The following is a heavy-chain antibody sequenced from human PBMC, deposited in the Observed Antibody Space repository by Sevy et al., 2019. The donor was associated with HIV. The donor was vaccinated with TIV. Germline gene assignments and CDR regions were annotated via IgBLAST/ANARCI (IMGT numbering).Heavy chain of an antibody. V-gene: IGHV3-48*02. Sequence: GGSLRLSCAASGFTFGNYHMNWVRQAAGKGLEWISYISSSSNYIYYADSVKGRFTISRDNAKKFLFLQMNSLGDEDTAVYFCAGGRHWDPDYGDSLYWGQGVLVTVSS. CDR1: GFTFGNYH. CDR2: ISSSSNYI. J-gene: IGHJ4*02. D-gene: IGHD4-17*01. CDR3: AGGRHWDPDYGDSLY.